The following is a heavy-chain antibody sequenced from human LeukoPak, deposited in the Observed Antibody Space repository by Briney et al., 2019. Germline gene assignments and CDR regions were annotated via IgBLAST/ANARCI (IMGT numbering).Heavy chain of an antibody. Sequence: SETLSLTCTVSGGSISSSSYYWGWIRQPPGKGLEWIGSIYYSGSTYYNPSLKSRVTISVDTSKNQFSLKLSSVTAADTAVYYCARHPFATPFDYWGRGTLVTVSS. V-gene: IGHV4-39*01. J-gene: IGHJ4*02. CDR2: IYYSGST. CDR1: GGSISSSSYY. D-gene: IGHD2-15*01. CDR3: ARHPFATPFDY.